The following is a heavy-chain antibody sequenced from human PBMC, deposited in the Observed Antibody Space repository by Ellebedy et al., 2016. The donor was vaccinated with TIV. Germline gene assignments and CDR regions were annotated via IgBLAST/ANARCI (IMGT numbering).Heavy chain of an antibody. D-gene: IGHD3-10*01. CDR3: VSTKLYGSGTSYNGMDV. CDR1: GFTFSSSW. J-gene: IGHJ6*02. V-gene: IGHV3-74*01. CDR2: INGDGTIT. Sequence: PGGSLRLSCAASGFTFSSSWMHWVRHAPGKGLVWVSRINGDGTITSYADAVKGRFTISRDNAKNTLYLQMSSLRAEDMAVYYCVSTKLYGSGTSYNGMDVWGQGTTVTVSS.